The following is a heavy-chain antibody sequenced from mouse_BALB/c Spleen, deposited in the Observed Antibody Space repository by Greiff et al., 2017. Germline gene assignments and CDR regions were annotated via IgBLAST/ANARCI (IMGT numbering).Heavy chain of an antibody. Sequence: EVKLMESGGGLVKPGGSLKLSCAASGFTFSSYAMSWVRQTPEKRLEWVATISSGGSYTYYPDSVKGRFTISRDNAKNTLYLQMSSLRSEDTAMYYCARQVATFDYYAMDYWGQGTSVTVSS. CDR1: GFTFSSYA. CDR3: ARQVATFDYYAMDY. V-gene: IGHV5-9-3*01. D-gene: IGHD1-1*01. CDR2: ISSGGSYT. J-gene: IGHJ4*01.